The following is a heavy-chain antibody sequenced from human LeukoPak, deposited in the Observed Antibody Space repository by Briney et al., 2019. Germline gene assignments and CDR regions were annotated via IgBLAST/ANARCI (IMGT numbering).Heavy chain of an antibody. D-gene: IGHD1-26*01. Sequence: GGSLRLSCAASGFSLSGYWMTWVRQAPGKGLEWVANINRDGSQKNHVDSVQGRFTISRDNAKNSLYLQMNSLRAEDTAVYYCARDGGVGATDYWGQGTLVTVSS. V-gene: IGHV3-7*01. CDR3: ARDGGVGATDY. CDR2: INRDGSQK. J-gene: IGHJ4*02. CDR1: GFSLSGYW.